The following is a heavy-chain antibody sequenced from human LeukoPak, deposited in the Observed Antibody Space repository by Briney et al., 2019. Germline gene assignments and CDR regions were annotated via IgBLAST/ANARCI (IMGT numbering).Heavy chain of an antibody. CDR3: ARDKSGIRGVNDA. CDR1: GFTFSSYA. Sequence: PGGSLRLSCAASGFTFSSYAMHWVRQAPGKGLEWVAVISYDGSNKYYADSVKGRFTISRDNSKNTLYLQMNSLRAEDTAVYYCARDKSGIRGVNDAWGQGTLVTVSS. D-gene: IGHD3-10*01. J-gene: IGHJ5*02. V-gene: IGHV3-30-3*01. CDR2: ISYDGSNK.